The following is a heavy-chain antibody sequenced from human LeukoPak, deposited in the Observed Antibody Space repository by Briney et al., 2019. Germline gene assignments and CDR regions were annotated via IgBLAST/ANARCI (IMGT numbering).Heavy chain of an antibody. J-gene: IGHJ4*02. V-gene: IGHV3-7*01. D-gene: IGHD3-22*01. CDR3: ARDSPTWGYYDSSGYYSRLGY. CDR2: IKQDGSEK. Sequence: GGSLRLSCAASGFTFSSYWLSWVRQAPGKGLEWVANIKQDGSEKYYVDSVKGRFTISRDNAKNSLYLQMNSLRAEDTAVYYCARDSPTWGYYDSSGYYSRLGYWGQGTLVTVSS. CDR1: GFTFSSYW.